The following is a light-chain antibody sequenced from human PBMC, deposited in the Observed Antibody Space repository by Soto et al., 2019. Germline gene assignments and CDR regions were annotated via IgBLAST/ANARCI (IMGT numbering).Light chain of an antibody. CDR3: GADHGSGSNFLVV. V-gene: IGLV9-49*01. Sequence: QSVLTQPPSASASLGASVTLTCTLSSGYSNYKVDWYQQTPGKGPRFVMRVGTGGIVGSKGDGIPDRFSVLGSGLNRYLTIKNIQEEDESDYHCGADHGSGSNFLVVFGGGTKLTVL. CDR2: VGTGGIVG. J-gene: IGLJ2*01. CDR1: SGYSNYK.